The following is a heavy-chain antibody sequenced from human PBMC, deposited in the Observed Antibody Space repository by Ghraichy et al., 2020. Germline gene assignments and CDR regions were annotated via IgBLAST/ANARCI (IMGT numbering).Heavy chain of an antibody. V-gene: IGHV1-2*02. D-gene: IGHD2-2*01. CDR3: ARGNLGYCSSTSCYYYYYMDV. CDR1: GYTFTGYY. Sequence: ASVKVSCKASGYTFTGYYMHWVRQAPGQGLEWMGWINPNSGGTNYAQKFQGRVTMTRDTSISTAYMELSRLRSDDTAVYYCARGNLGYCSSTSCYYYYYMDVWGKGTTVTVSS. J-gene: IGHJ6*03. CDR2: INPNSGGT.